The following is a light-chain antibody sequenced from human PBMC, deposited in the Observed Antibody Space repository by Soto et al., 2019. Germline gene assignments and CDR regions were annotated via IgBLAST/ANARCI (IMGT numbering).Light chain of an antibody. Sequence: QLVLTQSPSASASLGASVKLTCTLNNGHSSYAIAWHQQQSEKGPRYLMKVNSDGSHRKGDGIPDRLSGSSSGAERYLTISSLQSEDEADYYCQTWGSGIVVFGGGTKLTVL. V-gene: IGLV4-69*01. CDR3: QTWGSGIVV. J-gene: IGLJ2*01. CDR2: VNSDGSH. CDR1: NGHSSYA.